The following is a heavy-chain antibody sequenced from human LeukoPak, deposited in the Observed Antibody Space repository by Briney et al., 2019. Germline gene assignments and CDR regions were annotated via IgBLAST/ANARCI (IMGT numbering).Heavy chain of an antibody. J-gene: IGHJ4*02. D-gene: IGHD3-10*01. CDR2: IFYSGST. CDR3: ARLLWFGESHYYFDY. CDR1: GVSIITCY. Sequence: PSETLSLTCTVSGVSIITCYWSWIRQPPGKGLEWIGYIFYSGSTNYNPSLKSRVTISVDTSKNQFSLKLSSVTAADSAVYYCARLLWFGESHYYFDYWGQGTLVTVSS. V-gene: IGHV4-59*01.